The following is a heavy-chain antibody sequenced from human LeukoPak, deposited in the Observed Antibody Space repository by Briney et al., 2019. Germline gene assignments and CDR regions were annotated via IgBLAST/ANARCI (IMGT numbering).Heavy chain of an antibody. J-gene: IGHJ2*01. Sequence: SQTLSLTCTVSGGSISSGIYYWSWIRQPAGKGLEWIGHIYSSERINYNPSLRSRVTISADTSKNQFSLKLSSVTAADTAVYYCARGFLGVPRNWYFDLWGRGTLVTVSS. V-gene: IGHV4-61*09. CDR1: GGSISSGIYY. CDR2: IYSSERI. D-gene: IGHD1-26*01. CDR3: ARGFLGVPRNWYFDL.